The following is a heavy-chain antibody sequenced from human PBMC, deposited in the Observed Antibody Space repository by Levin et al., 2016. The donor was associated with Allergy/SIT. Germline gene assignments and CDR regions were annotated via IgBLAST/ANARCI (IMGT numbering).Heavy chain of an antibody. J-gene: IGHJ4*02. Sequence: SETLSFTCTVSGGSISSSSYYWGWIRQPPGKGLEWIGSIYYSGSTYYNPSLKSRVTISVDTSKNQFSLKLSSVTAADTAVYYCARERGRLGIDYWGQGTLVTVSS. CDR3: ARERGRLGIDY. CDR2: IYYSGST. D-gene: IGHD6-19*01. V-gene: IGHV4-39*07. CDR1: GGSISSSSYY.